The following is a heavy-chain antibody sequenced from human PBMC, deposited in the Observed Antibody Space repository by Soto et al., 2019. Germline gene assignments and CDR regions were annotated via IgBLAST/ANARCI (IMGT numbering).Heavy chain of an antibody. Sequence: PGESLKISCKGSGHSFTSYWIGWVRQMPGKGLEWMGIIYPGDSDTRYSPSFQGQVTISADKSISTAYLQWSSLKASDTAMYYCARHVRIYDFWSGYYAGYNWFDPWGQGTLVTVSS. V-gene: IGHV5-51*01. D-gene: IGHD3-3*01. J-gene: IGHJ5*02. CDR3: ARHVRIYDFWSGYYAGYNWFDP. CDR1: GHSFTSYW. CDR2: IYPGDSDT.